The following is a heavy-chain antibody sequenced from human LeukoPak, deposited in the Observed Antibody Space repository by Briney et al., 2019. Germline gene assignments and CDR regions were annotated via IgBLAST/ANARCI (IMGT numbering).Heavy chain of an antibody. CDR2: ITPMVDTA. D-gene: IGHD1-1*01. V-gene: IGHV1-69*05. Sequence: SVKVSFKASGGTFSSYAINWVRQAPGQGLEWMGGITPMVDTAKYAQKFQDRVTITTDESASTAYLDLTSLTSEDTAVYYCARGNWSDAFDVWGQGALVTVSS. CDR1: GGTFSSYA. J-gene: IGHJ3*01. CDR3: ARGNWSDAFDV.